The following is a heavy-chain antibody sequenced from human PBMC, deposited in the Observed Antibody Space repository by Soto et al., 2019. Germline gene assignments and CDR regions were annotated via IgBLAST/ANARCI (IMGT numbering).Heavy chain of an antibody. D-gene: IGHD3-16*01. CDR1: GFKFSSYA. Sequence: GGCMSLSCAASGFKFSSYAMSWVRQAPGKGLEWVSLISATGGGTYYADSVKGRFTISRDNSDNTLYLQVHSLRAEDTAVYYCAKDRRAGGNSAFYFDFWGQGAQVTVSS. CDR2: ISATGGGT. V-gene: IGHV3-23*01. J-gene: IGHJ5*01. CDR3: AKDRRAGGNSAFYFDF.